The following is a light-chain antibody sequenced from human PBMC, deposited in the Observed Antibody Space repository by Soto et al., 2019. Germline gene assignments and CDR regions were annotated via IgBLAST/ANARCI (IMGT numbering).Light chain of an antibody. CDR3: QQHNYWPS. V-gene: IGKV3-15*01. CDR2: GAS. Sequence: EIVMTQSPVTLSVSPGERATLSCRASQSVGSNLAWYQQKPGQAPRLLLYGASTRATGIPGRFSGSASGTEFTLTITSLQSEDFAVYYCQQHNYWPSFGQGTKLEFK. J-gene: IGKJ2*01. CDR1: QSVGSN.